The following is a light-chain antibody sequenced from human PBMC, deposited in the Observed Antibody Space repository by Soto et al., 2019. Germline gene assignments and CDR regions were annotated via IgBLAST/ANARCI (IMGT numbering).Light chain of an antibody. Sequence: QSALTQPASVSGSPGQSITMSCTGSSSDIGTYNFVSWYQQHAGKAPRLILYEVSNRPSGVSSRFSGSKSGNSASLTISGLQPEDEAHYFCRSYAATSPLVFGGGTKLTVL. V-gene: IGLV2-14*01. J-gene: IGLJ3*02. CDR3: RSYAATSPLV. CDR1: SSDIGTYNF. CDR2: EVS.